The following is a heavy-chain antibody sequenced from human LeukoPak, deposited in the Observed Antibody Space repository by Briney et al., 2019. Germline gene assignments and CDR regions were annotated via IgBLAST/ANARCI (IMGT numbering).Heavy chain of an antibody. J-gene: IGHJ5*02. D-gene: IGHD2-15*01. CDR2: INHSGST. V-gene: IGHV4-34*01. CDR1: GFTFSSYA. Sequence: GSLRLSCAASGFTFSSYAMSWVRQPPGKGLEWIGEINHSGSTNYNPSLKSRVTISVDTSKDQFSLKLSSVTAADTAVYYCARAPVAATLNWFDPWGQGTLVTVSS. CDR3: ARAPVAATLNWFDP.